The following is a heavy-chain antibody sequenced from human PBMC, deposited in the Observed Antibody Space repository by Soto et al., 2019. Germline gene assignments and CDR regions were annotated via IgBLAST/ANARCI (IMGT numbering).Heavy chain of an antibody. CDR2: INPNSGGT. J-gene: IGHJ6*03. D-gene: IGHD3-10*01. Sequence: ASVKVSCKASGYTFTGYYMHWVRQAPGQGLEWMGWINPNSGGTNYAQKFQGWVTMTRDTSISTAYMELSRLRSDDTAVYYCARGPILMGYGSGSYYYYYYYMDVWGKGTTVTVSS. CDR1: GYTFTGYY. CDR3: ARGPILMGYGSGSYYYYYYYMDV. V-gene: IGHV1-2*04.